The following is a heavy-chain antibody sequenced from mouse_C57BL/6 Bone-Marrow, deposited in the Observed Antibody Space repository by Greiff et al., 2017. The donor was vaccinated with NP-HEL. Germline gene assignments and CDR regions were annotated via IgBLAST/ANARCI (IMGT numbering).Heavy chain of an antibody. J-gene: IGHJ4*01. CDR2: ISSGGSYT. Sequence: EVMLVESGGDLVKPGGSLKLSCAASGFTFSSYGMSWVRQTPDKRLEWVATISSGGSYTYYPDSVKGRFTISRDNAKNTLYLQMSSLKSEDTAIYYCARDPLYYYGSSPYAMDYWGQGTSVTVSS. V-gene: IGHV5-6*02. CDR3: ARDPLYYYGSSPYAMDY. D-gene: IGHD1-1*01. CDR1: GFTFSSYG.